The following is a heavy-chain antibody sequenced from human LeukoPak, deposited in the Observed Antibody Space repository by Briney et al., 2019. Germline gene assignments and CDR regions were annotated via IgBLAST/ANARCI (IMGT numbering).Heavy chain of an antibody. D-gene: IGHD3-9*01. V-gene: IGHV1-18*04. CDR1: GYTFTSYG. J-gene: IGHJ5*02. CDR2: ISAYNGNT. Sequence: ASVKVSCKASGYTFTSYGISWVRQAPGQGLEWMGWISAYNGNTNYAQKLQGRVTMTTDTSTSTAYMELRSLRSDDTAVYYCARDEGYDILTGYYNVSWFDPWGQGTLVTVSS. CDR3: ARDEGYDILTGYYNVSWFDP.